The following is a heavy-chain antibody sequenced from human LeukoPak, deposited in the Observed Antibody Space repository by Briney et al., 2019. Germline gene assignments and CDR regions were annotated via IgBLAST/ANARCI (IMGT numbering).Heavy chain of an antibody. CDR3: ARDHIVVANYYFYYYGMDV. D-gene: IGHD2-15*01. CDR2: IYHSGST. Sequence: SETLSLTCAVSGYSISSGYYWGWIRPPPGKGLEWIGSIYHSGSTYYNPSLKSRVTISVDTSKSQFSLKLSSVTAADTAVYYCARDHIVVANYYFYYYGMDVWGKGATVTVSS. CDR1: GYSISSGYY. V-gene: IGHV4-38-2*02. J-gene: IGHJ6*04.